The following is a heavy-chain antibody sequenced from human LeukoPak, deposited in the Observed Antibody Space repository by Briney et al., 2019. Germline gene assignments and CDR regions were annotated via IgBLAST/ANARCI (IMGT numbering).Heavy chain of an antibody. D-gene: IGHD2-15*01. J-gene: IGHJ4*02. V-gene: IGHV3-23*01. CDR1: GFTFSNYD. CDR3: ETVAATYDY. CDR2: ISGSGGST. Sequence: PGGSLRLSCAASGFTFSNYDMHWVRRAAGRGLEWVSGISGSGGSTYYADSVKGRFTISRDNSKNTLYLQMNSLRAEDTAVYYCETVAATYDYWGQGTLVTVSS.